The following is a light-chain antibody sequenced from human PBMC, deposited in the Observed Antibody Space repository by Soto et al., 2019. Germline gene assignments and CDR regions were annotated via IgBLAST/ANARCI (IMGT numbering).Light chain of an antibody. V-gene: IGLV2-8*01. J-gene: IGLJ1*01. CDR3: SSYTSNSTLDV. CDR2: EVN. CDR1: SSDVGGYNY. Sequence: QSVLTQPPSASGSPGQSVAISCTGTSSDVGGYNYVSWYQQHPGKAPKLMIYEVNKRPSGVPDRFSGPKSGNTASLTISGLQAEDEADYYCSSYTSNSTLDVFGTGTKVTVL.